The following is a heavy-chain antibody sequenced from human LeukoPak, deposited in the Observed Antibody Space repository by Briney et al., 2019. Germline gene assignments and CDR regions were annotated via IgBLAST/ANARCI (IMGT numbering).Heavy chain of an antibody. CDR1: GFTFSTYA. CDR3: AKDLIPHMVRAERNWFDP. CDR2: ISGNNGNT. V-gene: IGHV3-23*01. J-gene: IGHJ5*02. Sequence: GGSLRLSCAASGFTFSTYAMSWVRQAPGKGLEWVSNISGNNGNTYYADSVKGRFTISRDNSKNTLYLQMNSLRAEDTAVYYCAKDLIPHMVRAERNWFDPWGQGTLVTVSS. D-gene: IGHD3-10*01.